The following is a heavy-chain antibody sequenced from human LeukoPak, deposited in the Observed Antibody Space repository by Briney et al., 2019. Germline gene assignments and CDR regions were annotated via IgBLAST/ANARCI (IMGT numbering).Heavy chain of an antibody. CDR2: IYHSGST. V-gene: IGHV4-38-2*02. Sequence: PSETLSLTCTVSGYSISSDYYWGWLRQPPGKGLEWIGSIYHSGSTYYNHSLKSRVTISIDMAKNQVSLKLSSVTAADTAVYYCATFYYDSSGYRDWGQGTLVTVSS. CDR3: ATFYYDSSGYRD. CDR1: GYSISSDYY. J-gene: IGHJ4*02. D-gene: IGHD3-22*01.